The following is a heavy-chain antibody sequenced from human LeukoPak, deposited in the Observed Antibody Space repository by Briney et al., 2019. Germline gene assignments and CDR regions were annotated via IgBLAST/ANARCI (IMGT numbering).Heavy chain of an antibody. CDR2: IYSSGST. D-gene: IGHD3-10*01. Sequence: SETLFLTCTVSGGSISTYYGSWIRQPAGKGLEWIGRIYSSGSTNYNPSLKSRVTMSVDTSKNQFSLKLSSVTAADTAVYFCARDRSWFGETYYYSMDVWGKGTTVTVSS. CDR3: ARDRSWFGETYYYSMDV. V-gene: IGHV4-4*07. CDR1: GGSISTYY. J-gene: IGHJ6*03.